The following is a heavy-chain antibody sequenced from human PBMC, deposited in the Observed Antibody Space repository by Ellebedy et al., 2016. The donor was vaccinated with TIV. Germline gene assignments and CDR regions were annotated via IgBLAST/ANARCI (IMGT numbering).Heavy chain of an antibody. CDR3: AAEVTMVRGLIVH. Sequence: SETLSLXCTVSGGSMSTNYWRWIRQPPGKGLEWIGYISYTGSTNSSPSLNSRVTISVDTSRNQFSLKLTSVTAADTAVYYCAAEVTMVRGLIVHWGQGTLVTVSS. CDR2: ISYTGST. J-gene: IGHJ4*02. CDR1: GGSMSTNY. D-gene: IGHD3-10*01. V-gene: IGHV4-59*01.